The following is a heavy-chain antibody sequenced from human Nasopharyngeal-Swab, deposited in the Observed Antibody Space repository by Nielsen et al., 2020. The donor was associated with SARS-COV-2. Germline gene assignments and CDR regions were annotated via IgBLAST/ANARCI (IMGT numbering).Heavy chain of an antibody. Sequence: GSLRLSCTVFGDSIAYSTFYWGWIRQPPGKGLEWIGNIYYNGNTYQNPSLKSRLTISVDKSKNQFSLQLSSVTAADTAVYYCVRSSSWYYFDYWAQGTQVTASS. V-gene: IGHV4-39*01. CDR1: GDSIAYSTFY. CDR2: IYYNGNT. D-gene: IGHD6-13*01. CDR3: VRSSSWYYFDY. J-gene: IGHJ4*02.